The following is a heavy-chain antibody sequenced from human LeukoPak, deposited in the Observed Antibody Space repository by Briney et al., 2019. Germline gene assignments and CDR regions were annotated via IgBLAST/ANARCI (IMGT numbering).Heavy chain of an antibody. CDR2: IFYSGST. Sequence: SETLSLTCTVSGGSISDIDYYWGWIRQPPAKGLEWIGNIFYSGSTYYNPSLKSRITISVDTSKNQFSLKLSSVTAADTAVYYCARVRRADCGGDCFHFYYYYMDVWGKGTTVTVSS. D-gene: IGHD2-21*01. J-gene: IGHJ6*03. CDR3: ARVRRADCGGDCFHFYYYYMDV. V-gene: IGHV4-39*01. CDR1: GGSISDIDYY.